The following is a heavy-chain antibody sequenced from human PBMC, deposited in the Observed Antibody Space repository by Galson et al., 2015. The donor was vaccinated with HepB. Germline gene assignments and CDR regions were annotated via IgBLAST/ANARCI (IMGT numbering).Heavy chain of an antibody. CDR3: ARDRRSIVVVPAATDY. J-gene: IGHJ4*02. Sequence: SLRLSCAASGFTFSSYSMNWVRQAPGKGLEWVSYISSSSSTIYYADSVKGRFTISRDNAKNSLYLQMNSLRAEDTAVYYCARDRRSIVVVPAATDYWGQGTLVTVSS. CDR1: GFTFSSYS. CDR2: ISSSSSTI. D-gene: IGHD2-2*01. V-gene: IGHV3-48*01.